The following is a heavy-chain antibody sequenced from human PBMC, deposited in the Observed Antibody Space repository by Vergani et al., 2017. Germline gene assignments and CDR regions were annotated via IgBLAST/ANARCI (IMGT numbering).Heavy chain of an antibody. Sequence: EVELVQSGPEMRKPGESLKISCKGSEYSFGNYWIGGVRQMPGKGLEWMGIIYPADSDTRYSPSFQGQVTISADKSISTAFLQWDSLKASDTALYYCARHTTYTDSGGKGTLVTVSS. CDR3: ARHTTYTDS. CDR1: EYSFGNYW. V-gene: IGHV5-51*01. D-gene: IGHD1-1*01. CDR2: IYPADSDT. J-gene: IGHJ4*02.